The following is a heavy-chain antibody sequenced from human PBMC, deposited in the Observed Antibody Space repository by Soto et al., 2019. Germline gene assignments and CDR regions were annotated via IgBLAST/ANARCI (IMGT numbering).Heavy chain of an antibody. J-gene: IGHJ5*02. CDR1: GFTFSSYA. CDR2: IKQDGSEK. Sequence: GGSLRLSCAASGFTFSSYAMSWVRQAPGKGLEWVANIKQDGSEKYYVDSVKGRFSISRDNAKNSLYLQMNSLRAEDTAVYYCARDNTAAGSYNWFDPWGQGTLVTVSS. CDR3: ARDNTAAGSYNWFDP. D-gene: IGHD6-13*01. V-gene: IGHV3-7*01.